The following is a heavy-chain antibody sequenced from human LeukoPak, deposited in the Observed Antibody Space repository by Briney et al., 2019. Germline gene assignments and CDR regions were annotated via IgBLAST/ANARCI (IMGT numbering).Heavy chain of an antibody. D-gene: IGHD2-2*01. CDR3: ARGLGYCSSTSCLFYWFDP. Sequence: PSETLSLTCTVSGGSISSGGYYWSWIRQPPGKGLEWIGYIYHSGSTYYNPSLKSRVTISVDRSKNQFSLKLSSVTAADTAVYYCARGLGYCSSTSCLFYWFDPWGQGTLVTVSS. V-gene: IGHV4-30-2*01. CDR2: IYHSGST. CDR1: GGSISSGGYY. J-gene: IGHJ5*02.